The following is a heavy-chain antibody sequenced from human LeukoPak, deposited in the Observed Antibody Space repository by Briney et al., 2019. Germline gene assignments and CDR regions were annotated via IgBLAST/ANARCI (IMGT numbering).Heavy chain of an antibody. CDR3: ARQVHDILTGYDY. V-gene: IGHV4-39*01. J-gene: IGHJ4*02. Sequence: PSETLSLTCTVSGGSISSSSYYWGWIRQPPGKGLEWIGSIYYSGSTYYNPSLKSRVTISVDTPKNQFSLKLSSVTAADTAVYYCARQVHDILTGYDYWGQGTLVTVSS. CDR2: IYYSGST. D-gene: IGHD3-9*01. CDR1: GGSISSSSYY.